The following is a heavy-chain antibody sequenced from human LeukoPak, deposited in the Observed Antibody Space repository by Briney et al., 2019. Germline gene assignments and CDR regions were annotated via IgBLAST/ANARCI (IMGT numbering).Heavy chain of an antibody. CDR1: GFTFSSYA. Sequence: GASLRLSCAASGFTFSSYAMSWVRQAPGKGLEWVAIIWYDGSNKYYADSVKGRFTISRDNSKNTLYVQMNSLRVEDTAVYYCARDLGGSASWIDYWGQGTLVTVSS. CDR2: IWYDGSNK. CDR3: ARDLGGSASWIDY. D-gene: IGHD2-2*01. J-gene: IGHJ4*02. V-gene: IGHV3-33*08.